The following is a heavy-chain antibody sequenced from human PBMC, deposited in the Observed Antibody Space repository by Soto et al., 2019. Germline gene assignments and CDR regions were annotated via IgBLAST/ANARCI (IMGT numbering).Heavy chain of an antibody. CDR2: IYYSGST. D-gene: IGHD3-22*01. J-gene: IGHJ4*02. CDR3: ARNLIDSRGYYYE. V-gene: IGHV4-31*03. CDR1: GGSISSGGYY. Sequence: PSETLSLTCTVSGGSISSGGYYWSWIRQHPGKGLEWIGYIYYSGSTYYNPSLKSRVTISVDTSKNQFSLKLSSVTAAATAVYYCARNLIDSRGYYYEWGQETLFTVSS.